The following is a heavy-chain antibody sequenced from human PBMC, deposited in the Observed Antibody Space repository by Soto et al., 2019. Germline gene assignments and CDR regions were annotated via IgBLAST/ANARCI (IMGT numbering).Heavy chain of an antibody. CDR2: ISSGGTTT. CDR1: GFTFSQRY. J-gene: IGHJ4*02. V-gene: IGHV3-11*01. D-gene: IGHD3-10*01. Sequence: GGSLRLSCAASGFTFSQRYMTWIRQAPGKGLEWVSKISSGGTTTYYADSVKGRFTVSRDNAKNSVYLQMDSLRAEDTAVYYCAADPYYYASAYWGQGTLVTVSS. CDR3: AADPYYYASAY.